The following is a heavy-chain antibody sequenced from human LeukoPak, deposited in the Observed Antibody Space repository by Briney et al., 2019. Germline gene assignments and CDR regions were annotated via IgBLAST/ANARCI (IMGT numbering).Heavy chain of an antibody. CDR1: GYSFTSYW. D-gene: IGHD6-19*01. J-gene: IGHJ4*02. V-gene: IGHV5-51*01. CDR2: IYPGDSDT. Sequence: GESLKISCKGSGYSFTSYWIGWVRRMPGKGLEWMGIIYPGDSDTRYSPSFQGQVTISADKSISTAYLQWSSLKASDTAMYYCARLTMDREWLVPYYFDYWGQGTLVTVSS. CDR3: ARLTMDREWLVPYYFDY.